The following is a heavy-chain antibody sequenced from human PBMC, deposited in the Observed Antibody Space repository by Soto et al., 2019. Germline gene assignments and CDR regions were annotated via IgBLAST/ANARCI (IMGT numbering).Heavy chain of an antibody. CDR2: IYSGGTT. CDR1: GSTVIANF. V-gene: IGHV3-66*01. J-gene: IGHJ4*02. D-gene: IGHD3-10*01. CDR3: VRGPVPRGVHSFDY. Sequence: HPGGSLRLSCAASGSTVIANFMTWVRQPPGKGLEWVSVIYSGGTTYYADSVKGRFTISRDNSKNTLYLQMNSLRAEDTAVYYCVRGPVPRGVHSFDYWGQGALVTVS.